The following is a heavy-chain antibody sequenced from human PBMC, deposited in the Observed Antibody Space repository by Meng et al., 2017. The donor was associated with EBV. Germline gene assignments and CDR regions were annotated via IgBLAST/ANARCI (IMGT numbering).Heavy chain of an antibody. D-gene: IGHD3-10*01. V-gene: IGHV1-69*01. J-gene: IGHJ4*02. CDR3: ASESGRGFTPDY. Sequence: QVELVPSGGEVKKPGVSVKVSCKTSGGIFRSDSISWVRQAPGQGLEWMGGLIPMSDAPHYAQKFQGRVTITADESTSTHYMDLSGLRSEDTAVYYCASESGRGFTPDYWGQGTLVTVSS. CDR1: GGIFRSDS. CDR2: LIPMSDAP.